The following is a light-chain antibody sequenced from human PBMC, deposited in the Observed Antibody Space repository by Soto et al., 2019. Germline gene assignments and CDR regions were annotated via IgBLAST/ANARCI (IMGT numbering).Light chain of an antibody. CDR1: QNILSTANNRNY. Sequence: DIVMTQSPDSLAVSLGERATINCKSSQNILSTANNRNYLAWYQQRPGQPPKRLISWASTRQSGVPDRFSGSGAGTEFPLSISSLQAEDVAVYYCQQYYRSPTFCGGTKVEIK. V-gene: IGKV4-1*01. CDR2: WAS. CDR3: QQYYRSPT. J-gene: IGKJ4*01.